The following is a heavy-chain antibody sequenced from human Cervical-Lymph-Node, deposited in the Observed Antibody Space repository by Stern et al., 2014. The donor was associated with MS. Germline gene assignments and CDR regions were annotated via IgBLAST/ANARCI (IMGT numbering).Heavy chain of an antibody. Sequence: VQLVESGPRLVKPSETLSLTCTVSGGSIRSDFWNWIRQPPGRGLEWIGYISDNGYSNYNPSLASRVTMSLDASKNQFSLKLASVTAADTAVYFCARNVRRYYFDYWGQGSLVTVSS. V-gene: IGHV4-59*01. CDR1: GGSIRSDF. J-gene: IGHJ4*02. D-gene: IGHD1-14*01. CDR3: ARNVRRYYFDY. CDR2: ISDNGYS.